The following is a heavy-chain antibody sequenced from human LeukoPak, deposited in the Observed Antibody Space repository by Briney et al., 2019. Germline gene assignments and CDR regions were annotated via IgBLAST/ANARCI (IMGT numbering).Heavy chain of an antibody. CDR3: ARERMDSSSPDLGVWFDP. CDR2: IYYSGST. D-gene: IGHD6-6*01. J-gene: IGHJ5*02. CDR1: GGSISSGGYY. V-gene: IGHV4-31*03. Sequence: PSETLSLTCTVSGGSISSGGYYWSWIRQHPGKGLEWIGYIYYSGSTYYNPSLKSRVTISVDTSKNQFSLKLSSVTAADTAVYYCARERMDSSSPDLGVWFDPWGQGTLVTVSS.